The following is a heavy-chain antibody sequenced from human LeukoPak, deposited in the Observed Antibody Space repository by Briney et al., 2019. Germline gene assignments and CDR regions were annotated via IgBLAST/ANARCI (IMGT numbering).Heavy chain of an antibody. Sequence: TGGSLRLSCAASGFTFSSYAMSWVRQAPGKGLEWVSAISGSGGSTYYADSVKGRFTISRDNSKDTLYLQMNSLRAEDTAVYYCATDSYGSLVSEYFQHWGQGTLVTVSS. CDR2: ISGSGGST. D-gene: IGHD5-18*01. V-gene: IGHV3-23*01. CDR3: ATDSYGSLVSEYFQH. J-gene: IGHJ1*01. CDR1: GFTFSSYA.